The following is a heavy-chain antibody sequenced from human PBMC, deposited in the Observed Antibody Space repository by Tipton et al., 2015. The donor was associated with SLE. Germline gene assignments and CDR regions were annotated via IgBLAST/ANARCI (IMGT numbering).Heavy chain of an antibody. CDR3: ARGLELRGPSDY. V-gene: IGHV1-69*05. D-gene: IGHD1-7*01. Sequence: QSGAEVKKPGSSVKVSCKASGGTFSSYAISWVRQAPGQGLEWMGGIIPIFGTANYAQKFQGRVTMTTDTSTSTAYMELRSLRSDDTAVYYCARGLELRGPSDYWGQGTLVTVSS. J-gene: IGHJ4*02. CDR2: IIPIFGTA. CDR1: GGTFSSYA.